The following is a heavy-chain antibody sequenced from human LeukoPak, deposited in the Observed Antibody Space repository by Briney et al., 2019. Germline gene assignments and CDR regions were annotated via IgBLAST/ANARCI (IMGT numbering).Heavy chain of an antibody. J-gene: IGHJ6*02. D-gene: IGHD2-21*01. CDR3: ARDVHMGAYYYGMDV. CDR1: GFPFSSYS. CDR2: ISSSGRFI. V-gene: IGHV3-21*01. Sequence: GGSLRLSCVVSGFPFSSYSMNWVRQAPGRGLEWISSISSSGRFIYYADSLKGRFTISRDNAKNSLYLQMNSLRAEDTAVYYCARDVHMGAYYYGMDVWGQGTTVTVSS.